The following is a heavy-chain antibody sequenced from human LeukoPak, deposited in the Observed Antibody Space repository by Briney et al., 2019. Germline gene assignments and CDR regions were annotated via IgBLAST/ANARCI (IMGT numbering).Heavy chain of an antibody. CDR3: ARGSTYYESSGQVPFDY. D-gene: IGHD3-22*01. CDR2: INHSGRA. Sequence: SETLSLTCAVHGGSFSGYYWSWIRQPPGKGLEWIGEINHSGRANYNPSLKSRVTMSVDTSNNQFSLSLSSVTAADTAVYYCARGSTYYESSGQVPFDYWGQGTLVTVSS. V-gene: IGHV4-34*01. CDR1: GGSFSGYY. J-gene: IGHJ4*02.